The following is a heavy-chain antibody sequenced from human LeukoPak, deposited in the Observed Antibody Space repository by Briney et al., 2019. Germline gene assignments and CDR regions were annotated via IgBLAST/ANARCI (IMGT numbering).Heavy chain of an antibody. V-gene: IGHV4-59*08. CDR2: IYSGST. J-gene: IGHJ5*02. CDR1: GGSISSYY. CDR3: ARLSSSSWYGGSVRWFDP. Sequence: PSETLSLTCTVSGGSISSYYWSWIRQPPGKGLEWIGYIYSGSTNYNPSLKSRVTISVDTSKNQFSLKLSSVTAADTAVYYCARLSSSSWYGGSVRWFDPWGQGTLVTVSS. D-gene: IGHD6-13*01.